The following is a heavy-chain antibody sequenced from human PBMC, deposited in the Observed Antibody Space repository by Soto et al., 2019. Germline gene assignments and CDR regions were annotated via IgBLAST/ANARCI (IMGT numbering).Heavy chain of an antibody. CDR1: GYTFTSYG. CDR2: ISAYNGNT. Sequence: ASVKVSCKASGYTFTSYGISWVRQAPGQGLEWMGWISAYNGNTNYAQELQGRVTMTTDTSTSTAYMELRSLRSDDTAVYYCARRAFSITIFGVVIQTGDFDYWGQGTLVTVSS. D-gene: IGHD3-3*01. J-gene: IGHJ4*02. CDR3: ARRAFSITIFGVVIQTGDFDY. V-gene: IGHV1-18*01.